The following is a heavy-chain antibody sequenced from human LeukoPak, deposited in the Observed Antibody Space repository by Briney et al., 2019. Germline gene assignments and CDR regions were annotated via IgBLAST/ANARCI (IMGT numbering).Heavy chain of an antibody. CDR2: ISYDGSNK. J-gene: IGHJ4*02. V-gene: IGHV3-30*04. CDR1: GFTFSSYA. D-gene: IGHD2-21*02. CDR3: ARSRDVVVTAWAYFDY. Sequence: GGSLRLSCAASGFTFSSYAMHWVREAPGKGLEWVAVISYDGSNKYYAESVKGRFTISRDNSKNTLYLQMNSLRAEDTAVYYCARSRDVVVTAWAYFDYWGQGTLVTVSS.